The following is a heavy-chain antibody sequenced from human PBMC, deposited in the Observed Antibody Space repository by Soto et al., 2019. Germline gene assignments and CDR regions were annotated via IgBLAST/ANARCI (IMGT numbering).Heavy chain of an antibody. CDR2: IKSDGTTT. J-gene: IGHJ4*02. CDR1: GFTFNNNW. V-gene: IGHV3-74*01. D-gene: IGHD3-10*01. CDR3: TRGGATGAGIYHFEN. Sequence: EVQLVETGGGLVQPGGSLRLSCAASGFTFNNNWMHWVRQAPGKGLVWISRIKSDGTTTTYADFVKGRFIISRDNAKNTVYLQVNRLGGEDTAVYYCTRGGATGAGIYHFENWGQGTLVTVSS.